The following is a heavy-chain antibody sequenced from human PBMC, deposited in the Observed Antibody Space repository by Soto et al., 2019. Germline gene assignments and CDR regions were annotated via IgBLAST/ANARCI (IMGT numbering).Heavy chain of an antibody. V-gene: IGHV1-18*01. Sequence: QVQLVQSGAEVKKPGASVKVSCKASGYTFTSYGXXXXXQAXXXXXXXXXXXSAYNGNTNYAQKLQGRVTMTTDTSTSTAYMELRSLRSDDTAVYYCARDKRGSYHSYYYYYGMDVWGQGTTVTVSS. D-gene: IGHD1-26*01. J-gene: IGHJ6*02. CDR1: GYTFTSYG. CDR3: ARDKRGSYHSYYYYYGMDV. CDR2: XSAYNGNT.